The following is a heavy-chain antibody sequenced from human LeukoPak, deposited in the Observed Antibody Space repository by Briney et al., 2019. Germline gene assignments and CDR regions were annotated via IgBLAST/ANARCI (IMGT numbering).Heavy chain of an antibody. Sequence: PGGSLRLSCAASGFTVSSNYMSWVRQAPGKGLEWVSVIYSGDSTYYVDSVKGRFTISRDNSKNTMYLQMNSLRADDTAVYYCARTGDTVVRGVLTRIQRKFYYYMDVWGKGTTVIVSS. CDR2: IYSGDST. CDR1: GFTVSSNY. CDR3: ARTGDTVVRGVLTRIQRKFYYYMDV. V-gene: IGHV3-53*01. J-gene: IGHJ6*03. D-gene: IGHD3-10*01.